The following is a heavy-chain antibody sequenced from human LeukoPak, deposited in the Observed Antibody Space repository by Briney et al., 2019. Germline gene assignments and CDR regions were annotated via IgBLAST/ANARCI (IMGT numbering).Heavy chain of an antibody. CDR1: GGSISSSSYY. CDR3: ARNSYIVVVVAALFGWFDP. CDR2: IYYSGST. J-gene: IGHJ5*02. Sequence: SETLSLTCTVSGGSISSSSYYWGWIRQPPGKGLEWIGSIYYSGSTYYNPSLKSRVTISVDTSKNQFSLKLSSVTAADTAVYYCARNSYIVVVVAALFGWFDPWGQGTLVTVSS. V-gene: IGHV4-39*07. D-gene: IGHD2-15*01.